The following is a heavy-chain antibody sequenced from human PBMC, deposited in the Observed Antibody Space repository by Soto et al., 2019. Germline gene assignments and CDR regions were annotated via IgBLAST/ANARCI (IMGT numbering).Heavy chain of an antibody. V-gene: IGHV4-31*03. Sequence: QVQLQESGPGLVKPSQTLSLTCTVSGGSISSGGYYWSWIRQHPGKGLEWIGYIYYSGSTYYNPSLKSRVTISVDTSKNQFSLKLSSVTAADTAGYYWARESQEDSTPAYYFDYWGQGTLVTVSS. CDR1: GGSISSGGYY. D-gene: IGHD5-18*01. CDR2: IYYSGST. CDR3: ARESQEDSTPAYYFDY. J-gene: IGHJ4*02.